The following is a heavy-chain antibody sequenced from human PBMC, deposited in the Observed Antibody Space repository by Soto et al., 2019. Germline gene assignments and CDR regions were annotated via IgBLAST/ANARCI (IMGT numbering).Heavy chain of an antibody. D-gene: IGHD3-3*01. CDR1: GYTFTSYG. J-gene: IGHJ4*02. V-gene: IGHV1-18*04. CDR3: ARAGTSHDFLSGYYKNPQYFDY. Sequence: ASVRVSCKASGYTFTSYGISWVRQAPGQGLEWMGWISAYNGNTNYAQKLQGRVTMTTDTSTSTAYMELRSLRSDDTAVYYCARAGTSHDFLSGYYKNPQYFDYPGQGPLATASS. CDR2: ISAYNGNT.